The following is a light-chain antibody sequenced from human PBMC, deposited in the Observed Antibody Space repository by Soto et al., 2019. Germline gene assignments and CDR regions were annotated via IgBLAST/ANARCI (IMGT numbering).Light chain of an antibody. J-gene: IGKJ2*01. CDR3: QQSYSLPT. CDR1: QSISVY. Sequence: DIQMTQSPSSLSASIGDRVTITCRASQSISVYLNWYQQKPGKAPKSLIYAASSLHSGVPSRFSGSGSGTDFALTISSLQAEEFGTYYCQQSYSLPTFGQGTKLEIK. CDR2: AAS. V-gene: IGKV1-39*01.